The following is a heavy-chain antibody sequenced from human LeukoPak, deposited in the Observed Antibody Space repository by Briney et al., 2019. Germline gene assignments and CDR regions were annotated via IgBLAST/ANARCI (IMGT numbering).Heavy chain of an antibody. CDR1: GGTFSSYT. CDR2: IIPILGIA. J-gene: IGHJ4*02. D-gene: IGHD5-12*01. CDR3: ARALGYDPPAY. V-gene: IGHV1-69*02. Sequence: SVKVSCKASGGTFSSYTISWVRQAPGQGLEWMGRIIPILGIANYAQKFQGRVMITADKSTSTAYMELSSLRSEDTAVYYCARALGYDPPAYWGQGTLVTVSS.